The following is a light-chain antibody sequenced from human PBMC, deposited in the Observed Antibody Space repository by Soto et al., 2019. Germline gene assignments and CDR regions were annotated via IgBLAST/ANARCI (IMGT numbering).Light chain of an antibody. CDR3: WQYNNRTFIT. V-gene: IGKV3-15*01. J-gene: IGKJ5*01. CDR1: QSVRGF. CDR2: GAF. Sequence: VLTQPLSPLSFSPGARSTLSCRARQSVRGFLAWYQQKPGQSPRLLLYGAFYRATGMPARFSGSGSGAEFTLTVSSLQREDFLVDYCWQYNNRTFITFGQGT.